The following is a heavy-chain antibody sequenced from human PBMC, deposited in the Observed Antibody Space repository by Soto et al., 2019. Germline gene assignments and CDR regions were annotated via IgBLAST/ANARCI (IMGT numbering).Heavy chain of an antibody. CDR2: IWNDGSNK. V-gene: IGHV3-33*08. D-gene: IGHD2-2*01. CDR3: ARDSHLPYCSSTSCYSFDY. J-gene: IGHJ4*02. CDR1: GFTFSSYG. Sequence: GGSLRLSCAASGFTFSSYGMHWVRQAPGKGLEWVAVIWNDGSNKYYADSEKGRITISRDNSKDTLYLRMNSLRAEDKDVYYCARDSHLPYCSSTSCYSFDYWGQGTLVTVSS.